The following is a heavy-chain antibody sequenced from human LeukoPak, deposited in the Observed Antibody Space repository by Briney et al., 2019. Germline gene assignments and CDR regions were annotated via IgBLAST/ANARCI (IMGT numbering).Heavy chain of an antibody. CDR3: ARARGRVDY. CDR2: IYYSGST. V-gene: IGHV4-39*07. Sequence: PSETLSLTGTVSVGSISSSSYYWGWIRQPPGKGLEWIGSIYYSGSTYYNPSLKSRVTISVDTSKNQFSLKLSSVTAADTAVYYCARARGRVDYWGQGTLVTVSS. CDR1: VGSISSSSYY. D-gene: IGHD2-15*01. J-gene: IGHJ4*02.